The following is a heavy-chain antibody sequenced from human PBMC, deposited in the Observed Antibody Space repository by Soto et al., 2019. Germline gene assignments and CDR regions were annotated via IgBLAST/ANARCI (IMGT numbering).Heavy chain of an antibody. CDR1: GGTFSSYA. CDR3: ARSANSGSYYSRYYGMDV. D-gene: IGHD1-26*01. J-gene: IGHJ6*02. CDR2: IIPIFGTA. Sequence: QVQLVQSGAEVKKPGSSVKVSCKASGGTFSSYAISWVRQAPGQGLEWMGGIIPIFGTANYAQKFQGIVTITADESTSTAYMELSSLRSEDTAVYYCARSANSGSYYSRYYGMDVWGQGTTVTVSS. V-gene: IGHV1-69*01.